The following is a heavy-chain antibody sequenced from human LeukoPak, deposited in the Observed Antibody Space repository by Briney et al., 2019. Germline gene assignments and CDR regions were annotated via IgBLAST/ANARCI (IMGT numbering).Heavy chain of an antibody. V-gene: IGHV1-8*01. D-gene: IGHD3-22*01. CDR3: ARGGKTYYYDSSGYHSP. J-gene: IGHJ5*02. Sequence: ASVKVSCKASGYTFTSYDINWVRQATGQGLEWMGWMNPNSGNTGYAQKFQGRITITRNTSISTAYMELSSLRSEDTAVYYCARGGKTYYYDSSGYHSPWGQGTLVTVSS. CDR1: GYTFTSYD. CDR2: MNPNSGNT.